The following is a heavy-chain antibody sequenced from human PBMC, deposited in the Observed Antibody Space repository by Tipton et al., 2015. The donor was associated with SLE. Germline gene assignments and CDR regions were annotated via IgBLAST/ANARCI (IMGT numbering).Heavy chain of an antibody. CDR1: RGSFSGDY. CDR2: TTHSGKT. D-gene: IGHD2-8*02. CDR3: ARDRDIVLEPVPLPPAFDI. V-gene: IGHV4-34*01. Sequence: TLSLTCAVYRGSFSGDYWCWSRRRPGKGLEWVGETTHSGKTNYNPTLKRQVIITLDTSRNHFPLKLTSVTAADTAVYFCARDRDIVLEPVPLPPAFDIWGQGTTVTVSS. J-gene: IGHJ3*02.